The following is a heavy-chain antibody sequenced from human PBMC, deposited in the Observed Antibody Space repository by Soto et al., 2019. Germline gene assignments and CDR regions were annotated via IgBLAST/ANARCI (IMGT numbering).Heavy chain of an antibody. CDR1: GFSLSTSGVG. V-gene: IGHV2-5*02. Sequence: QITLKESGPPLVKPTQTLTLTCTFSGFSLSTSGVGVGWIRQPPGKALEWLALIYWDDDKRYSPSLKSRLTITKDTSKNQVVLTMTNMDPVDTATYYCAHYVLWCGEFHFDYWGQGTLVTVSS. CDR3: AHYVLWCGEFHFDY. J-gene: IGHJ4*02. CDR2: IYWDDDK. D-gene: IGHD3-10*01.